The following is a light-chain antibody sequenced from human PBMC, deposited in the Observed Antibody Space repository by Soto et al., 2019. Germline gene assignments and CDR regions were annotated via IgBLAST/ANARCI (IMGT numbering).Light chain of an antibody. CDR1: SSNIGAGYD. Sequence: QSVLTQPPSVSGAPGQRVTISCTRSSSNIGAGYDVHWYQQLPGTAPKLLIYDNINRPSEVPDRFSGSKSGTSASLAITGLQAEDEADYYCQSYDSSLSVYVVFGGGTKLTVL. V-gene: IGLV1-40*01. CDR3: QSYDSSLSVYVV. CDR2: DNI. J-gene: IGLJ2*01.